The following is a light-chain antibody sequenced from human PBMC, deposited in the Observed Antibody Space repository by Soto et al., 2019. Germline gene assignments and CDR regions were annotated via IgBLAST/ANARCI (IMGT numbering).Light chain of an antibody. CDR3: QQYYTTPVT. J-gene: IGKJ1*01. Sequence: DIVMTQSPDSLSVSLGERATINCKSSQTVLHGSNYLAWYQQKAGQPPTLLMYWASTRESGVPDRISGSGSGTDFTLTITSLQAEDVAVYYCQQYYTTPVTFGQGTKVEI. CDR1: QTVLHGSNY. V-gene: IGKV4-1*01. CDR2: WAS.